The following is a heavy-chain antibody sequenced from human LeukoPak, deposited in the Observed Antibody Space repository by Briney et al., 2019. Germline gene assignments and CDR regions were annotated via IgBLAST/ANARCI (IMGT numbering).Heavy chain of an antibody. Sequence: PGGSLRLSCAASGFTLSSYAMHWVRQAPGKGLEWVAVISYDGSNKYYADSVKGRFTISRDNSKNTLYLQMNSLRAEDTAVYYCARGGYYYDSSGYHWGQGTLVTVSS. CDR1: GFTLSSYA. V-gene: IGHV3-30-3*01. CDR2: ISYDGSNK. CDR3: ARGGYYYDSSGYH. J-gene: IGHJ4*02. D-gene: IGHD3-22*01.